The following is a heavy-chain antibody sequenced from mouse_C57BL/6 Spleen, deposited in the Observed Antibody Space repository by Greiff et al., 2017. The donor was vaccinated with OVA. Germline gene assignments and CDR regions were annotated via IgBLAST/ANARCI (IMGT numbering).Heavy chain of an antibody. CDR3: ARFGGLLWYFDY. CDR1: GYAFSSSW. J-gene: IGHJ2*01. D-gene: IGHD3-1*01. V-gene: IGHV1-82*01. Sequence: QVTLKVSVPELVKPGASVKISCKASGYAFSSSWMNWVKQRPGKGLEWIGRIYPGDGDTNYNGKFKGKATLTADKSSSTAYMQLSSLTSEDSAVYFCARFGGLLWYFDYWGQGTTLTVSS. CDR2: IYPGDGDT.